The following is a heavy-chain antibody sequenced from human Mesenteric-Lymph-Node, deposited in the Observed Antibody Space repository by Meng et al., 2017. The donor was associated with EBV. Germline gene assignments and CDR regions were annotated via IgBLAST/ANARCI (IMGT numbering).Heavy chain of an antibody. Sequence: QWGAGLLKPSGTLSLTCAVYGGSFSGYYWSWIRQPPGKGLEWIGSVHYSGNTNYNPALKNRVTISVDTSSNQIYLSLTSVTVADTASYYCARNSDCSTTSCFVSWFDPWGQGTLVTVSS. CDR1: GGSFSGYY. CDR3: ARNSDCSTTSCFVSWFDP. CDR2: VHYSGNT. J-gene: IGHJ5*02. V-gene: IGHV4-34*01. D-gene: IGHD2-2*01.